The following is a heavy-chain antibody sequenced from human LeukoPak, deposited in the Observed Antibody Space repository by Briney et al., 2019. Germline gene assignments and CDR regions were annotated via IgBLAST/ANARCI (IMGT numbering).Heavy chain of an antibody. Sequence: SETLSLTCTVSGYSISSGYYWGWIRQPPGKELEWIGSLYHGVSTYYNPSLKSRVTIPVDTSKNQFSLKLSSVTAADTAVYYCAQSSGYYYFDSWGQGSLVTVSS. CDR1: GYSISSGYY. D-gene: IGHD3-22*01. CDR3: AQSSGYYYFDS. V-gene: IGHV4-38-2*02. J-gene: IGHJ4*02. CDR2: LYHGVST.